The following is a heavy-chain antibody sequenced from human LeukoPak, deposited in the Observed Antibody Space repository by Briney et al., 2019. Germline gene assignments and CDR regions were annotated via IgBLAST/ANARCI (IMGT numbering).Heavy chain of an antibody. CDR1: GYTFTSYG. V-gene: IGHV1-18*01. CDR2: ISAYNGNT. J-gene: IGHJ4*02. Sequence: ASVTVSFKASGYTFTSYGISWVRQAPGQGLEWMGCISAYNGNTNYAQKLQGRVTMTTDTSTSTAYMELRSLRSDDTAVYYCARLRLATTVVTYFDSWGQGTLVTVSS. CDR3: ARLRLATTVVTYFDS. D-gene: IGHD4-23*01.